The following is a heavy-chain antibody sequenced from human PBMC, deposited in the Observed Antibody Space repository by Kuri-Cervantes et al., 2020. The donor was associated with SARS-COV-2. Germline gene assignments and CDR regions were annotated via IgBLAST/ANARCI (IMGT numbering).Heavy chain of an antibody. Sequence: GGSLRLSCAASGFTFSSYAMSWVRQAPGKGLEWVSSISSSSSYIYYADSVKGRFTISRDNAKNSLYLQMNSLRDEDTAVYYCARDLVFQDIVVVVAASNYYYYGMDVWGQGTTVTVSS. CDR2: ISSSSSYI. J-gene: IGHJ6*02. D-gene: IGHD2-15*01. V-gene: IGHV3-21*01. CDR3: ARDLVFQDIVVVVAASNYYYYGMDV. CDR1: GFTFSSYA.